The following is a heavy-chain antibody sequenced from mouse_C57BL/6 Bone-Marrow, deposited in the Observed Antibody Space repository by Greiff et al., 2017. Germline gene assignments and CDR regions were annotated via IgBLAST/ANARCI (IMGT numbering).Heavy chain of an antibody. V-gene: IGHV2-2*01. CDR1: GFSLTSYG. Sequence: QVQLQQPGPGLVQPSQSLSITCTVSGFSLTSYGVHWVRQSPGKGLEWLGVIWSGGSTDYNAAFISRLSISKDNSKSQVFFKMNSLQADDTAIYYCASSYYSNPAWFAYWGQGTLVTVSA. D-gene: IGHD2-5*01. J-gene: IGHJ3*01. CDR3: ASSYYSNPAWFAY. CDR2: IWSGGST.